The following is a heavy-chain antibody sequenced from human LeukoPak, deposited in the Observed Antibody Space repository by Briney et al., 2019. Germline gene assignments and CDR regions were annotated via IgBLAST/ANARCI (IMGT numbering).Heavy chain of an antibody. Sequence: SETLSLTCTVSGGSISSSSYYWGWIRQPPGKGLEWIGSIYYSGSTYYNPSLKSRVTISVDTSKNQFSLKLSSVTAADTAVYYCARGYSGYDIAFDIWGQGTMVTVSS. D-gene: IGHD5-12*01. CDR3: ARGYSGYDIAFDI. J-gene: IGHJ3*02. CDR1: GGSISSSSYY. V-gene: IGHV4-39*07. CDR2: IYYSGST.